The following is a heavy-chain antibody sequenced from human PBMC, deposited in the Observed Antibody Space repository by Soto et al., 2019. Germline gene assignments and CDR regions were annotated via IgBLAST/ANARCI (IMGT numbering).Heavy chain of an antibody. J-gene: IGHJ4*02. V-gene: IGHV5-51*01. D-gene: IGHD2-15*01. Sequence: PGESLKISCQGSGYSFGAYWIGWVRQMPGKGLEWMGIIFPGDSDTRYRPSFQGQVTISVDKSINTAYLQWSSLKTSDTAMYFCERAGIIGTPTDYWGQGTQVTVSS. CDR3: ERAGIIGTPTDY. CDR1: GYSFGAYW. CDR2: IFPGDSDT.